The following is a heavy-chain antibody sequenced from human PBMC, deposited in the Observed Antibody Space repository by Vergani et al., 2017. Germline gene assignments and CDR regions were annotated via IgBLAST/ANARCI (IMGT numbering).Heavy chain of an antibody. V-gene: IGHV4-30-4*08. J-gene: IGHJ4*02. Sequence: QVQLQESGPGLVKPSQTLSLTCTVSGGSISSGDYYWCWIRQPPGKGLEWIGYIYYSGSTYYHPSLKSRVTISVDTSKNQFSLKLSSVTAADTAVYYCARDRGSGGYYDFDYWGQGTLVTVSS. CDR1: GGSISSGDYY. CDR3: ARDRGSGGYYDFDY. CDR2: IYYSGST. D-gene: IGHD1-26*01.